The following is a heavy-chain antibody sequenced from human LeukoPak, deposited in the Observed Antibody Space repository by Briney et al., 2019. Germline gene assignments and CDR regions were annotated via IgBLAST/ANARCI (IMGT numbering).Heavy chain of an antibody. D-gene: IGHD1-14*01. V-gene: IGHV3-15*01. CDR1: GFTVSSNY. J-gene: IGHJ4*02. CDR2: IKSKTDGGTT. Sequence: GGSLRLSCAASGFTVSSNYMSWVRQAPGKGLEWVGRIKSKTDGGTTDYAAPVKGRFTISRDDSKNTLYLQMNSLKTEDTAVYYCTTGMAPEPFDYWGQGTLVTVSS. CDR3: TTGMAPEPFDY.